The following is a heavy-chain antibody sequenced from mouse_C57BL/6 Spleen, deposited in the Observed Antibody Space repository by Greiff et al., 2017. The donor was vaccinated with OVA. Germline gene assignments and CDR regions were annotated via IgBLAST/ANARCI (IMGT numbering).Heavy chain of an antibody. CDR1: GYTFTDYN. CDR2: INPNNGGT. Sequence: VQLQQSGPELVKPGASVKIPCKASGYTFTDYNMDWVKQSHGKSLEWIGDINPNNGGTIYNQKFTGKATLTVDKSSSTAYMELRSLTSEDTAVDYGARGDSSYWCFEVWGTGTTVTGSS. V-gene: IGHV1-18*01. J-gene: IGHJ1*03. CDR3: ARGDSSYWCFEV. D-gene: IGHD1-1*01.